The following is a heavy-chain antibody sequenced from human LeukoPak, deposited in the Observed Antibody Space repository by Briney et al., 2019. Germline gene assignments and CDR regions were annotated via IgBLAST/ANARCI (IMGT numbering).Heavy chain of an antibody. CDR2: IKKDGSEK. Sequence: PGGYLRLSCAASGFTFSTYWMSWVRQAPGKGLEWVANIKKDGSEKYYVDSVKGRLTISRDNAKKSLYLQMNSLRSEDTAVYYCANVGLYCSGTNCYEWDFEYWGQGTLVTVSS. D-gene: IGHD2-15*01. CDR3: ANVGLYCSGTNCYEWDFEY. CDR1: GFTFSTYW. J-gene: IGHJ4*02. V-gene: IGHV3-7*01.